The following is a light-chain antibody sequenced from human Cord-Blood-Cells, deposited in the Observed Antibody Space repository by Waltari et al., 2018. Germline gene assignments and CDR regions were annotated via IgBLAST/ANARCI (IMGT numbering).Light chain of an antibody. J-gene: IGKJ4*01. CDR1: QGVSSY. V-gene: IGKV3-11*01. Sequence: EIVLTQSPATLSLSPGERATLSCRASQGVSSYLAWYQQKPGKAPSLLIDDASNRATGIPARCSGSGAWTDFTLTISSLEHGDCASYFCQQRSNWPLTFCGGTKVEIK. CDR3: QQRSNWPLT. CDR2: DAS.